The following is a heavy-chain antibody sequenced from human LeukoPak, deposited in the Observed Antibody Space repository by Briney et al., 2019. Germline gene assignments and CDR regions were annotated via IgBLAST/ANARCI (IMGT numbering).Heavy chain of an antibody. CDR3: VRDLGGSYFDY. V-gene: IGHV1-2*02. CDR1: AYSFTDYY. D-gene: IGHD3-16*01. Sequence: ASVKVSCKASAYSFTDYYMHWVRQAPGQGLEWMGWINPNSGGTNYARKFQGRVTMTRDTSINTAYMELSRLTSDDTAVYYCVRDLGGSYFDYWGQGTLVTVSS. CDR2: INPNSGGT. J-gene: IGHJ4*02.